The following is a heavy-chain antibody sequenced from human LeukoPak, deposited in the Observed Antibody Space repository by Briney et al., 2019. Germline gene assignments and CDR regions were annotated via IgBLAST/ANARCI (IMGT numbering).Heavy chain of an antibody. CDR1: GYTFTDYY. J-gene: IGHJ4*02. D-gene: IGHD2-2*01. CDR2: INPNSGGT. Sequence: ASVKVSCKTSGYTFTDYYMHWVRQAPGQGLEWMGWINPNSGGTNYAQKLQGRVTMTTDTSTSTAYMELRSLRSDDTAVYYCARDGNLDCSSTSCYVAIRGDFDYWGQGTLVTVSS. V-gene: IGHV1-2*02. CDR3: ARDGNLDCSSTSCYVAIRGDFDY.